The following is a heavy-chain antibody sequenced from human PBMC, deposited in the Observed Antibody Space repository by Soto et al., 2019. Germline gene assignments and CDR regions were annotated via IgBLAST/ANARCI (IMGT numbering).Heavy chain of an antibody. CDR2: ISAYNGNT. D-gene: IGHD3-3*01. Sequence: ASVKVSCKASGYTFTSYGISWVRQAPGQGLEWMGWISAYNGNTNYAQKIQGRVTMTTDTSTSTAYMEMRSLRSDDTAVYYCGRSYYDFWFFYTGVFPTLDYWGQGTLVSFSS. CDR3: GRSYYDFWFFYTGVFPTLDY. V-gene: IGHV1-18*01. J-gene: IGHJ4*02. CDR1: GYTFTSYG.